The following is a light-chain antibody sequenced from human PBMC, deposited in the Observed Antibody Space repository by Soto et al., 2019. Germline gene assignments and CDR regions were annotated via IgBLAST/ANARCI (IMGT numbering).Light chain of an antibody. Sequence: EIVLTQSPATLSLSPGERATLSCRASQSVSSYLAWYQQKPGQAPRLLIYDASNRATGIPARFSGSGSGTDFTLTTSSLEPEDFAVYYCQQRSNSPLTFGGGTKVDIK. J-gene: IGKJ4*01. CDR1: QSVSSY. V-gene: IGKV3-11*01. CDR2: DAS. CDR3: QQRSNSPLT.